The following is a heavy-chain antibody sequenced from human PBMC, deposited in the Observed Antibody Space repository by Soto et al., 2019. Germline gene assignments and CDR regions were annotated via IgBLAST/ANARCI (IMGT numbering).Heavy chain of an antibody. D-gene: IGHD2-15*01. V-gene: IGHV4-4*02. Sequence: GSLRLSCAASGFTLSSYGMSWVRQAPGKGLEWIGEIYHSGSTNYNPSLKSRVTISVDKSKNQFSLKLSSVTAADTAVYYCARGSVVVASHFDYWGQGTLVTVSS. CDR1: GFTLSSYG. CDR3: ARGSVVVASHFDY. CDR2: IYHSGST. J-gene: IGHJ4*02.